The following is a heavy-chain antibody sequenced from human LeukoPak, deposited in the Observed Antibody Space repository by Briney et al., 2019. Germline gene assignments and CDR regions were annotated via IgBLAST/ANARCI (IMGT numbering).Heavy chain of an antibody. CDR2: ISGSGGST. D-gene: IGHD4-11*01. V-gene: IGHV3-23*01. CDR3: ANRGTTWYYFDY. CDR1: GFTFSSSA. Sequence: GGSLRLSCAASGFTFSSSAMSWVRQAPGKGLEWVSGISGSGGSTNYADSVKGRFTISRDNTKNTLYLQMNSLRAEDTAVYYCANRGTTWYYFDYWGQGTLVTVSS. J-gene: IGHJ4*02.